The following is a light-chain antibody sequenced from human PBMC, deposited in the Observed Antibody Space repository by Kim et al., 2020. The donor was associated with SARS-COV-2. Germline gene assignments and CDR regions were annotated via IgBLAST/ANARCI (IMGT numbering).Light chain of an antibody. Sequence: GQSVTISGNGTSHDVGAYNYVSWYQQHPGKVPQLMIYEVTKRPAGVADRFFGSKSGNTASLSIFGRQAEDEADYYCSSYAGSDNYVFGTGTKVTVL. CDR1: SHDVGAYNY. CDR2: EVT. J-gene: IGLJ1*01. CDR3: SSYAGSDNYV. V-gene: IGLV2-8*03.